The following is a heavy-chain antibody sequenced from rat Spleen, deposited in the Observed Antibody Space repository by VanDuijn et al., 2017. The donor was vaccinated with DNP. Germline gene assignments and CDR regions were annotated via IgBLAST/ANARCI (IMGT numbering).Heavy chain of an antibody. CDR2: IAYDGGIT. Sequence: EVQLVESGGGLVQPGRSLKLSCAASGFTFSDYYMAWVRQAPTKGLEWVAYIAYDGGITYYGDSVKGRFTISRDNAKSSLYLHMNSLQSEDTATYYCARHDYPGITYAVDAWGQGTSVTVSP. CDR3: ARHDYPGITYAVDA. J-gene: IGHJ4*01. D-gene: IGHD1-4*01. CDR1: GFTFSDYY. V-gene: IGHV5-22*01.